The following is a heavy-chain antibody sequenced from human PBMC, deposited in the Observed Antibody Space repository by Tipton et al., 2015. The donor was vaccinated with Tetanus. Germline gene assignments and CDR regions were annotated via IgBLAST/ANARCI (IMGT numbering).Heavy chain of an antibody. CDR2: IYPGDSDT. D-gene: IGHD4-23*01. Sequence: QLVQSGAEVKKPGESLKISCKGSGYSFTSYWIGWVRQMPGKGLEWMGIIYPGDSDTRYSPPFQGQVTISADKSISTAYLQWSSLKASDTAMYYCARSSYYGGEDSWYFDLWGRGTLVTVSS. CDR1: GYSFTSYW. CDR3: ARSSYYGGEDSWYFDL. V-gene: IGHV5-51*01. J-gene: IGHJ2*01.